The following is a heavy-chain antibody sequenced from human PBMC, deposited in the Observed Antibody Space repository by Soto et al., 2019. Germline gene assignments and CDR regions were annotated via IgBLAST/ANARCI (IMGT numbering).Heavy chain of an antibody. D-gene: IGHD2-2*01. Sequence: GESLKISCKGSGYSFTSYWISWVRQMPGKGLEWMGRIDPCDSYTNYSPSFQGHGTISADKSISTAYLQWSSLKASDTAMYYCASSNQDQLIWPTGMDVWDEGTTVTVSP. J-gene: IGHJ6*04. CDR2: IDPCDSYT. V-gene: IGHV5-10-1*01. CDR3: ASSNQDQLIWPTGMDV. CDR1: GYSFTSYW.